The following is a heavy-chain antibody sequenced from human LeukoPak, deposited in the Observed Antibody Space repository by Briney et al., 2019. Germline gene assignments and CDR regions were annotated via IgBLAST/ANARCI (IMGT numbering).Heavy chain of an antibody. Sequence: GGSLRLSCAASGFTFSSYAMSWVRQAPGKGLEWVSAISGSGGSTYYADSVKGRFTISRDNSKNTLYLQMNSLRAENTAVYYCAKVGGTSDYYGMDVWGKGTTVTVSS. D-gene: IGHD2-2*01. CDR2: ISGSGGST. CDR1: GFTFSSYA. CDR3: AKVGGTSDYYGMDV. J-gene: IGHJ6*04. V-gene: IGHV3-23*01.